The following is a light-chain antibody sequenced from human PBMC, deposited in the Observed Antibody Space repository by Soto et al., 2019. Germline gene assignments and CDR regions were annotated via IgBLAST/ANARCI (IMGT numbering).Light chain of an antibody. Sequence: DIQMTQSPSTLSASIGDRITITCRASQNINTWLAWYQQKPGRAPKVLIYDASSLESGVPSRISGSGSGTECILTISSLQLDDFATYYCHQYYGYPYTFGHGTKLEIK. J-gene: IGKJ2*01. CDR2: DAS. CDR3: HQYYGYPYT. CDR1: QNINTW. V-gene: IGKV1-5*01.